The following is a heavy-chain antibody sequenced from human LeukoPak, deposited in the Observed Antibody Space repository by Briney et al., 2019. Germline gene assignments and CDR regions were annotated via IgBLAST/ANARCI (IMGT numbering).Heavy chain of an antibody. CDR2: IKQDGSEK. CDR1: GSTFSSYW. J-gene: IGHJ6*04. Sequence: PGGSLRLSCAASGSTFSSYWMSWVRQAPGKGLEWVANIKQDGSEKYYVDSVKGRFTISRDNAKNSLYLQMNSLRAEDTAAYYCASFSGYEYYYYGMDVWGKGTTVTVSS. CDR3: ASFSGYEYYYYGMDV. D-gene: IGHD5-12*01. V-gene: IGHV3-7*03.